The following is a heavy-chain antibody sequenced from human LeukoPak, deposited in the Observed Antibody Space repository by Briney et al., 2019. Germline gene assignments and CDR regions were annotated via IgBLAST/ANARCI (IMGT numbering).Heavy chain of an antibody. CDR2: IHTSGST. D-gene: IGHD6-19*01. J-gene: IGHJ6*03. Sequence: SETLSLTCTVSGGSISSYYWSWIRQPAGKGLEWIGRIHTSGSTNYNPSLKSRVTISVDKSKNQFSLKLSSVTAADTAVYYCAREHRGAVAATRYYYYMDVWGKGTTVTVSS. CDR1: GGSISSYY. CDR3: AREHRGAVAATRYYYYMDV. V-gene: IGHV4-4*07.